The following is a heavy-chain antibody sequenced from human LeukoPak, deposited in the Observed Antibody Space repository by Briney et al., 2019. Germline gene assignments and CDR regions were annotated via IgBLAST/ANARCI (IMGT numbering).Heavy chain of an antibody. J-gene: IGHJ5*02. V-gene: IGHV3-7*01. D-gene: IGHD6-13*01. CDR1: GFIFSNYW. CDR3: ASAVRQQQP. Sequence: PGGSLRLSCAASGFIFSNYWMNWVRQAPGKGLEWVANIKPDGSERYYVDSVKGRFTISRDNAKNSLYLQMNSLRVEGTAVYYCASAVRQQQPWGQGTLVTVSS. CDR2: IKPDGSER.